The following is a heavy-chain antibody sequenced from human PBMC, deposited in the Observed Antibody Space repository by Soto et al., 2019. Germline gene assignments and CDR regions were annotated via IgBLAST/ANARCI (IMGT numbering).Heavy chain of an antibody. CDR1: GGSISSGGYS. Sequence: SSETLSLTCAVSGGSISSGGYSWSWIRQPPGKGLEWIGYIYHSGSTYYNPSLKSRVTISVDRSKNQFSLKLSSVTAADTAVYYCARAAGFMITFGGVIVWGQGTLVTVSS. J-gene: IGHJ4*02. V-gene: IGHV4-30-2*01. D-gene: IGHD3-16*02. CDR2: IYHSGST. CDR3: ARAAGFMITFGGVIV.